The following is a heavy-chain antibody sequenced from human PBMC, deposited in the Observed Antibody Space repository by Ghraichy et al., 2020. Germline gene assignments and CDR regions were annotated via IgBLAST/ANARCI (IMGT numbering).Heavy chain of an antibody. Sequence: GESLNISCAASGFTFSDYYMSWIRQAPGKGLEWVSYISSSGSTIYYADSVKGRFTISRDNAKNSLYLQMNSLRAEDTAVYYCAREDRWYYYYGMDVWGQGTTVTVSS. J-gene: IGHJ6*02. V-gene: IGHV3-11*01. CDR2: ISSSGSTI. D-gene: IGHD3-16*02. CDR3: AREDRWYYYYGMDV. CDR1: GFTFSDYY.